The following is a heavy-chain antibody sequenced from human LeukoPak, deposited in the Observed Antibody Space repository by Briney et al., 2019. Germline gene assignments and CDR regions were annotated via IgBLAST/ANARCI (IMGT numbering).Heavy chain of an antibody. D-gene: IGHD6-13*01. Sequence: ASLKVSCKASGYTFTSYDINWVRQAPGQGLEWMGWMNPNRGNTGYAQKFQGRVTMTRNTSISTAYMELSSLRSEDTAGYYCARGYIAAADTFDYWGQGTLVTVSS. J-gene: IGHJ4*02. CDR1: GYTFTSYD. V-gene: IGHV1-8*01. CDR3: ARGYIAAADTFDY. CDR2: MNPNRGNT.